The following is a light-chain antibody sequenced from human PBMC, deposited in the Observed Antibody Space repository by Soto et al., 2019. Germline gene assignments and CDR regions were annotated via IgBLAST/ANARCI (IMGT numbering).Light chain of an antibody. V-gene: IGLV1-40*01. Sequence: QAVVTQPPSVSGAPGQRVTISCTGSSSNIGAGYDVHWYQQLPGTAPKLPIYGNSNRPSGVPDRFSGSKSGTSASLAITGLQAEDEADYYCQSYDSSLSDVVFGGGTKLTVL. CDR1: SSNIGAGYD. J-gene: IGLJ2*01. CDR2: GNS. CDR3: QSYDSSLSDVV.